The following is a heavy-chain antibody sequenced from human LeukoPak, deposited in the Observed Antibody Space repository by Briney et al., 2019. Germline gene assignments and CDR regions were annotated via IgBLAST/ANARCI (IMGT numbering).Heavy chain of an antibody. CDR1: GYTFTAYY. CDR3: ASEAYCSGGSCSLHRVAS. Sequence: ASVKVSCKASGYTFTAYYMHWVRQAPGQGLEWMGWIDTNSGGTNYAQKFQGRVTITRDTFIGTAYMELSSLISDDTAVYYCASEAYCSGGSCSLHRVASWGQGTPVTVSS. D-gene: IGHD2-15*01. J-gene: IGHJ4*02. V-gene: IGHV1-2*02. CDR2: IDTNSGGT.